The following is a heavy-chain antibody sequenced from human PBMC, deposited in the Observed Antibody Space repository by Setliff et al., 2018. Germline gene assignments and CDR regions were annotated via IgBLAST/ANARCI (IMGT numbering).Heavy chain of an antibody. CDR3: ASIALTEPSYYDYVWGSYRFFHYFDY. D-gene: IGHD3-16*02. J-gene: IGHJ4*02. CDR2: ISSGST. V-gene: IGHV4-59*01. Sequence: SETLSLTCTVSGGSISVYYWTWFRQPPGKGLEWIGYISSGSTNYNPSLKSQVTISVDPSKNQFSLRVTSVTAADTAVYYCASIALTEPSYYDYVWGSYRFFHYFDYWGQGTLVTVS. CDR1: GGSISVYY.